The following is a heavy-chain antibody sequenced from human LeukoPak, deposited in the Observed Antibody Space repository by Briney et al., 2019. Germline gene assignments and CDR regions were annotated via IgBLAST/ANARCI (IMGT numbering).Heavy chain of an antibody. V-gene: IGHV3-30*07. CDR3: ADLGTSD. CDR2: ISYDGSNK. CDR1: GFTFSSYA. J-gene: IGHJ4*02. D-gene: IGHD1-7*01. Sequence: PGRSLRLSCAASGFTFSSYAMHWVRQAPGKGLEWVAVISYDGSNKYYADSVKGRFTISRDNAKNLVYLQMSILRAEDTAVYYCADLGTSDCGQGTLVTVSS.